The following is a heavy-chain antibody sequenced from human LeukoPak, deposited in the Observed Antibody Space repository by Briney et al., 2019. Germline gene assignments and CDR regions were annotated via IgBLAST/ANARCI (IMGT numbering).Heavy chain of an antibody. J-gene: IGHJ6*03. CDR3: AYDFWSGYYPGGYMDV. Sequence: PSETLSLTCTVSGGSISSSSYYWGWIRQPPGKGLEWIGSIYYSGSTYYNPSLKSRVTISVDTSKNQFSLKLSSVTAADTAVYYCAYDFWSGYYPGGYMDVWGKGTTVTVSS. CDR1: GGSISSSSYY. CDR2: IYYSGST. D-gene: IGHD3-3*01. V-gene: IGHV4-39*01.